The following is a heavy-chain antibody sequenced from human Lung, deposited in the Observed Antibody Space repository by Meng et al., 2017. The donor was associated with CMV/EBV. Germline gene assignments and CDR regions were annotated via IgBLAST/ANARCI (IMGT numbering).Heavy chain of an antibody. CDR1: GFTFSNSY. CDR3: AKYRFTVRFSASKGKDV. CDR2: IRFDGSNK. Sequence: GESLKISCAASGFTFSNSYMHWVRQAPGKGLEWVAFIRFDGSNKLYPDAVKGRFTISRDNSKNTLSLHMISLRAEDPTVYYGAKYRFTVRFSASKGKDVWGQGTXVTVSS. J-gene: IGHJ4*01. D-gene: IGHD3-3*01. V-gene: IGHV3-30*02.